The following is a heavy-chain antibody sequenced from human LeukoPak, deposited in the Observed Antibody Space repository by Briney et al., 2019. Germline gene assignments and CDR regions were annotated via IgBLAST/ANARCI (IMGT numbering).Heavy chain of an antibody. CDR1: GGSISSGDYY. CDR3: ARVGYDSSGYLTIDY. V-gene: IGHV4-30-4*01. D-gene: IGHD3-22*01. CDR2: IYYSGST. J-gene: IGHJ4*02. Sequence: SQTLSLTCTVSGGSISSGDYYWSWIRQPPGKGLEWIGYIYYSGSTYYNPSLKSRVTISVDTSKNQFSLKLNSVTAADTAVYYCARVGYDSSGYLTIDYWGQGTLVTVSS.